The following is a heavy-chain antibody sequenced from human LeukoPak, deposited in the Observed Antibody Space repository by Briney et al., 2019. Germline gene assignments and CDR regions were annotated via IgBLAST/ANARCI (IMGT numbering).Heavy chain of an antibody. Sequence: RGSLRLSCAASGFTFDNYRVSWVRQAPGKGLEWVSTVNAEVGNTYYADSVKGRFTISRDNSKRTLILQMNSLRVEDTALYYCTKRVKYGGTWDHFADWGQGTLVTVSS. D-gene: IGHD1-26*01. J-gene: IGHJ4*02. CDR2: VNAEVGNT. V-gene: IGHV3-23*01. CDR3: TKRVKYGGTWDHFAD. CDR1: GFTFDNYR.